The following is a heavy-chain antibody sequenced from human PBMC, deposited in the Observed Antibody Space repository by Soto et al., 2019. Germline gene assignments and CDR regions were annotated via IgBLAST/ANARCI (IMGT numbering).Heavy chain of an antibody. CDR3: ARLGHPGH. J-gene: IGHJ4*02. CDR1: GGSLRNSV. Sequence: QVQLVQSGAEVKKPGSSVKVSCTASGGSLRNSVISWVRQAPEQRLEWMGGVIPILGTANYAQKFQGRVTMTADEATSTASMALSSLSPDDTAVYYCARLGHPGHWGPGTLVIASS. V-gene: IGHV1-69*01. CDR2: VIPILGTA.